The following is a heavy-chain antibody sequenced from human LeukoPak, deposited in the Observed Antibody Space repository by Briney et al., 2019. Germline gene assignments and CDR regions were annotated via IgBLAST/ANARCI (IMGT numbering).Heavy chain of an antibody. CDR2: ISSSSSYI. Sequence: GGSLRLSCAASGFTFSSYSMNWVRQAPGKGLEWVSSISSSSSYIYYANSVKGRFTISRDNAKNSLYLQMNSLRAEDTAVYYWGRAPPGYSRGWSGFGDYGGQEPLVTVSS. CDR1: GFTFSSYS. V-gene: IGHV3-21*01. D-gene: IGHD6-19*01. J-gene: IGHJ4*02. CDR3: GRAPPGYSRGWSGFGDY.